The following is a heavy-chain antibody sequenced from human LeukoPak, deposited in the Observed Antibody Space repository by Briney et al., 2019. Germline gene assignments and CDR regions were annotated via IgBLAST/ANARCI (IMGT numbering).Heavy chain of an antibody. V-gene: IGHV3-21*01. D-gene: IGHD3-10*01. CDR1: GFTFSTYN. Sequence: GGSLRLSCAASGFTFSTYNMNWVRQVPGKGLEWVSSITSSSTYMFYADSVKGRFTISRDNAKNSLDLQMNSLRVEDTGIYYCVKVAKYYYGSETYYFFEHWGQGTPVTASS. J-gene: IGHJ4*02. CDR3: VKVAKYYYGSETYYFFEH. CDR2: ITSSSTYM.